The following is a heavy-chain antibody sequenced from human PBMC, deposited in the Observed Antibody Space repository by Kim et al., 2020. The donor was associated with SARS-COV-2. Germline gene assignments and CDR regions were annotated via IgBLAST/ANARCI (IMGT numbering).Heavy chain of an antibody. CDR2: INPSGGST. Sequence: ASVKVSCKASGYTFTSYYMHWVRQAPGQGLEWMGIINPSGGSTSYAQKFQGRVTMTRDTSTSTVYMELSSLRSEDTAVYYCARDDCSSTSCYRASYGMDVWGQGTTVTVSS. CDR1: GYTFTSYY. CDR3: ARDDCSSTSCYRASYGMDV. J-gene: IGHJ6*02. D-gene: IGHD2-2*02. V-gene: IGHV1-46*01.